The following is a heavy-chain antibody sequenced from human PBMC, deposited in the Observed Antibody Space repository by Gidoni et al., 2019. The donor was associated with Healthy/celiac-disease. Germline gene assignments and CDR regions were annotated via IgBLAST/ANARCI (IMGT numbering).Heavy chain of an antibody. CDR1: GFTFSSYS. V-gene: IGHV3-48*01. D-gene: IGHD3-16*01. J-gene: IGHJ4*02. Sequence: EVQLVESGGGLVQPGGSLRLSCADSGFTFSSYSMNWVRQAPGKGLEWVSDISSSSSTIYYADSVKGRFTISRDNAKNSLYLQMNSLRAEDTAVYYCARSKGDRGPTDYWGQGTLVTVSS. CDR3: ARSKGDRGPTDY. CDR2: ISSSSSTI.